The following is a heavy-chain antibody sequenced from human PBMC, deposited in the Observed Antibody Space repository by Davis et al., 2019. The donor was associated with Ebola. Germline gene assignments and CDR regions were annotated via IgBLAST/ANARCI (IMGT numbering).Heavy chain of an antibody. CDR1: GLTLTELS. J-gene: IGHJ6*04. CDR2: FDPEDGET. CDR3: ASNQYCTNGVCYTRAYGMDV. D-gene: IGHD2-8*01. Sequence: AASVKVSCKVSGLTLTELSMHWVRQAPGKGLEWMGGFDPEDGETIYAQKFQGRVTMTEDTSTDTAYMELSSLRSEDTAVYYCASNQYCTNGVCYTRAYGMDVWGKGTTVTVSS. V-gene: IGHV1-24*01.